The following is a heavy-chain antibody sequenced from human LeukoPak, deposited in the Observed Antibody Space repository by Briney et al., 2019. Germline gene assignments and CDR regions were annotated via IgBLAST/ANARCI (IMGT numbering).Heavy chain of an antibody. V-gene: IGHV3-23*01. J-gene: IGHJ5*02. CDR3: ARGPPVWSGYSISWFDP. Sequence: PGGSLRLSCAASGFTFSSYAMSWVRQAPGKGLEWVSAISGSGGSTYYADSVKGRFTISRDNSKNTLYLQMNSLRAEDTAVYYCARGPPVWSGYSISWFDPWGQGTLVTVSS. D-gene: IGHD3-3*01. CDR2: ISGSGGST. CDR1: GFTFSSYA.